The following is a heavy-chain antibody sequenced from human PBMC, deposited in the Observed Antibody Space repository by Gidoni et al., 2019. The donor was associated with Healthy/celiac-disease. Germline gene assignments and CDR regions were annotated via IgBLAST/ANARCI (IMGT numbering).Heavy chain of an antibody. CDR2: ISYDGSNK. D-gene: IGHD6-13*01. J-gene: IGHJ6*02. Sequence: QVQLVESGGGVVQPGRSLRLSRAVSGFTFSSYGMHWVRQAPGKGLEWVAVISYDGSNKYYADSVKGRFTISRDNSKNTLYLQMNSLRAEDTAVYYCAKPPGIAAAGSYGMDVWGQGTTVTVSS. CDR3: AKPPGIAAAGSYGMDV. V-gene: IGHV3-30*18. CDR1: GFTFSSYG.